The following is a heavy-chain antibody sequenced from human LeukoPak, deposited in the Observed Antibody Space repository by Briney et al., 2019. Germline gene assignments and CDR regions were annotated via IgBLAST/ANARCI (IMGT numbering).Heavy chain of an antibody. CDR1: GFTFSSCG. CDR3: AKVSPINPSGYLDY. V-gene: IGHV3-30*02. CDR2: IRYDGSIK. D-gene: IGHD3-3*01. Sequence: GGSLRLSCAASGFTFSSCGMHWVRQAPGKGLDWVAFIRYDGSIKDYADSVKGRFTISRDNSRNTLYLQMNSLRAEDTAIYYCAKVSPINPSGYLDYWGQGTLVTVSS. J-gene: IGHJ4*02.